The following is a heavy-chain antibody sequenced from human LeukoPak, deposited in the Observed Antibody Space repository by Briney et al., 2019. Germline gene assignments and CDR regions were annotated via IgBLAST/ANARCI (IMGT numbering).Heavy chain of an antibody. J-gene: IGHJ4*02. V-gene: IGHV4-34*01. D-gene: IGHD2-15*01. CDR2: INDSGST. CDR3: ARSECSGNSCYSVAY. CDR1: SVSFSGYY. Sequence: PSETLSLTCAVYSVSFSGYYWSWIRQSPGKGLEWIGDINDSGSTNYNPSVKSRVTISVDTSKNQFSLKLSSVTAADTAVYYCARSECSGNSCYSVAYWGQGTLVTVSS.